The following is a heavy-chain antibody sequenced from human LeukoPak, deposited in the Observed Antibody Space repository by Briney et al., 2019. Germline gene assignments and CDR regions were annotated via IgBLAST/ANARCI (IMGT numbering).Heavy chain of an antibody. Sequence: GRSLRLSCAASGFTFSSYGMHWVRQAPGKGLEWVAVISYDGSNKYYADSVKGRFTISRDISKNTPYLQMNSLRADDTAVYYCALNRGSGWYFHYWGQGTLVTVSS. J-gene: IGHJ4*02. CDR3: ALNRGSGWYFHY. D-gene: IGHD6-19*01. V-gene: IGHV3-30*03. CDR1: GFTFSSYG. CDR2: ISYDGSNK.